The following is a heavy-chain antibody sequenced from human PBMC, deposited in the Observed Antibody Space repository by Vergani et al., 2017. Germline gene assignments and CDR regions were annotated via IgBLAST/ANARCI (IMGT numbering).Heavy chain of an antibody. D-gene: IGHD5/OR15-5a*01. CDR2: ISSSGSTI. CDR1: GFTFSSYE. CDR3: AIVTVSCFDH. J-gene: IGHJ4*02. Sequence: EVQLVESGGGLVQPGGSLRLSCAASGFTFSSYEMNWVRQAPGKGLEWVSYISSSGSTIYYADSVKGRFTISRDNAKNSLYLQMNSLRAEDTAVYYCAIVTVSCFDHWGQGTQVTVTS. V-gene: IGHV3-48*03.